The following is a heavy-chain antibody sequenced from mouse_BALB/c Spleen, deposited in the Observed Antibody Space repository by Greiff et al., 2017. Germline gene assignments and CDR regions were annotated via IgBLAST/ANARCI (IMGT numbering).Heavy chain of an antibody. J-gene: IGHJ2*01. CDR2: ISSGGSYT. CDR1: GFTFSSYA. D-gene: IGHD1-2*01. V-gene: IGHV5-9-3*01. Sequence: EVQRVESGGGLVKPGGSLKLSCAASGFTFSSYAMSWVRQTPEKRLEWVATISSGGSYTYYPDSVKGRFTISRDNAKNTLYLQMSSLRSEDTAMYYCARLPLYYGLYYFDYWGQGTTLTVSS. CDR3: ARLPLYYGLYYFDY.